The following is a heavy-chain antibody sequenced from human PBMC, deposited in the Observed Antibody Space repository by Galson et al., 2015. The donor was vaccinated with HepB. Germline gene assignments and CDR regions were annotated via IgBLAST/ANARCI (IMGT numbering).Heavy chain of an antibody. Sequence: SLRLSCAASGFTFSSYSMNWVRQAPGKGLEWVSSISSSSSYIYYADSVKGRLTISRDNAKNSLYLQMNSLRAEDTAVYYCARPYQLYGSGSYFFPFDYWGQGTLVTVSS. V-gene: IGHV3-21*01. J-gene: IGHJ4*02. CDR3: ARPYQLYGSGSYFFPFDY. D-gene: IGHD3-10*01. CDR2: ISSSSSYI. CDR1: GFTFSSYS.